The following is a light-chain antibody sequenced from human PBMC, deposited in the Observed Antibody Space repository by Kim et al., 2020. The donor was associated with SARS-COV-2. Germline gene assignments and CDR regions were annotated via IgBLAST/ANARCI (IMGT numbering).Light chain of an antibody. J-gene: IGLJ2*01. CDR2: DIS. CDR3: SSYTSSSLV. CDR1: SSDVGGYNY. V-gene: IGLV2-14*04. Sequence: PGQSITISCTGTSSDVGGYNYVSWYQQHPGKAPKLMIYDISKRPSGVSNRFSGSKSGNTASLTSSGLQAEDEADYYCSSYTSSSLVFGGGTQLTVL.